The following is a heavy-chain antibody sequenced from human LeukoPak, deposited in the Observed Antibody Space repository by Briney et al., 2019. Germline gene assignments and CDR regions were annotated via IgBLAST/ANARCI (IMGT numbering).Heavy chain of an antibody. J-gene: IGHJ4*02. V-gene: IGHV4-39*07. CDR3: ARKRHLQYYFDN. Sequence: PSETLSLTCTVSGGSISSSSYYWGWIRQPPGKGLEWIGSIYYSGGTYYNPSLKSRVTISVDTSKNQFSLKLSSVTAADTAVYYCARKRHLQYYFDNWGQGTLVTVSS. CDR1: GGSISSSSYY. CDR2: IYYSGGT. D-gene: IGHD6-25*01.